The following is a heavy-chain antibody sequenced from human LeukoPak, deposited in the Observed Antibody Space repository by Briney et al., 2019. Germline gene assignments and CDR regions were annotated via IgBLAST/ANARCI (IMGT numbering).Heavy chain of an antibody. Sequence: GGSLRLSCAASGFTFDDYGMSWVRQAPGKGLEWVSGINWNGGSTGYADSVKGRFTISRDNAKNSLYLQMESLRAEDTALYYCARDLRVAVAGTFDYWGQGTLVTVSS. V-gene: IGHV3-20*04. D-gene: IGHD6-19*01. J-gene: IGHJ4*02. CDR1: GFTFDDYG. CDR2: INWNGGST. CDR3: ARDLRVAVAGTFDY.